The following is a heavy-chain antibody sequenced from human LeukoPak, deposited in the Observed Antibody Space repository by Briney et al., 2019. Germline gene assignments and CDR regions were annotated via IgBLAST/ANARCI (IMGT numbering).Heavy chain of an antibody. V-gene: IGHV3-74*01. CDR2: IKSDGSST. Sequence: PGGSLRLSCAASGFXFSGYWIHWVRQAPGKGLVWVSRIKSDGSSTTYADSVKGRFTISRDNAKNTLYLEMNSLRAEDTAVYYCARTFAAAHIDYWGQGTLVTVSS. CDR1: GFXFSGYW. CDR3: ARTFAAAHIDY. J-gene: IGHJ4*02. D-gene: IGHD2-15*01.